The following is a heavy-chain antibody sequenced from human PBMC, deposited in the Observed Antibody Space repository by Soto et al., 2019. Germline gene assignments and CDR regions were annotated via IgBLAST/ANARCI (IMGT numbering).Heavy chain of an antibody. CDR1: GGSITNTKW. CDR3: ATQTISYTWDV. CDR2: ISRSEGS. D-gene: IGHD1-1*01. V-gene: IGHV4-4*02. Sequence: QVQLQESGPGLVKPSGTLSLSCAVSGGSITNTKWWTCVRQAPGKGLEWIGEISRSEGSTYKPSLKGRVAMSLETSNNQCSLRLSSVTAADTDVYYCATQTISYTWDVWGQGTTVTVS. J-gene: IGHJ6*02.